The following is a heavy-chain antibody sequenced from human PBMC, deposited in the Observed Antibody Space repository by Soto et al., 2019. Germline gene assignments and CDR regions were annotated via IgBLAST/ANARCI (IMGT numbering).Heavy chain of an antibody. D-gene: IGHD2-2*01. V-gene: IGHV4-30-4*01. Sequence: PSETLSLTCSVSGGSISSGDSSWRWIRQPPGKGLEWIGYIYYSGSTYYNPSLKSRVTISVDTSKNQFSLKLSSVTAADTAVYYCARELVVPAAMTENWFDPWGQGTLVTVSS. CDR3: ARELVVPAAMTENWFDP. CDR1: GGSISSGDSS. CDR2: IYYSGST. J-gene: IGHJ5*02.